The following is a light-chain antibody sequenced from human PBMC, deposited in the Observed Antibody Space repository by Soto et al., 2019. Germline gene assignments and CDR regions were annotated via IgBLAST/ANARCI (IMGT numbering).Light chain of an antibody. Sequence: QSALTHPASVSGAPGQSITIACTGTSSDVVGYNYVSWYQQHPGKAPKLMIYDVSNRTSGVSKRFSGSKSGNTAYLTISGRGAEDEADSYCSSYTSSSTLYVVGTGTEVTV. CDR2: DVS. J-gene: IGLJ1*01. CDR1: SSDVVGYNY. CDR3: SSYTSSSTLYV. V-gene: IGLV2-14*01.